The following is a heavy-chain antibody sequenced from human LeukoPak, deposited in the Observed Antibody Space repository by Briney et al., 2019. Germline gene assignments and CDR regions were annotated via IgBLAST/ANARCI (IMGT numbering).Heavy chain of an antibody. Sequence: ASVKVSCKASGYTFTGYYMHWVRQAPGQGLEWMGWINPNSGGTNYAQKFQGRVTMTRDTSISTAYMELSRLRSDGTAVYYCARDLGYDSSGFWYWGQGTLVTVSS. CDR1: GYTFTGYY. J-gene: IGHJ4*02. V-gene: IGHV1-2*02. D-gene: IGHD3-22*01. CDR2: INPNSGGT. CDR3: ARDLGYDSSGFWY.